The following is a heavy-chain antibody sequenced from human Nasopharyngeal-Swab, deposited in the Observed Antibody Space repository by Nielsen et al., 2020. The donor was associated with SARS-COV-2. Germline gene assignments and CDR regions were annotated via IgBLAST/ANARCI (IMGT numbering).Heavy chain of an antibody. Sequence: ASVKVSSKASSYTFPSSGIIWLLQAPGQGLEWMGWISAYNGNTNYAQKLQRRVTMTTDTSTSTAYMELRSLRSDDTAVYYCARWAGIGDYYYGMDVWGQGTTVTVSS. D-gene: IGHD6-19*01. J-gene: IGHJ6*01. CDR3: ARWAGIGDYYYGMDV. V-gene: IGHV1-18*01. CDR1: SYTFPSSG. CDR2: ISAYNGNT.